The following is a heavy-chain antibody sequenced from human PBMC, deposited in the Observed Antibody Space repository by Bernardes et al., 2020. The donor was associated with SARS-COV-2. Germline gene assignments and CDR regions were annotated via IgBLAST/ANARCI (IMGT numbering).Heavy chain of an antibody. V-gene: IGHV3-23*01. J-gene: IGHJ2*01. CDR1: GFTFSSYA. CDR2: ISGSGGST. Sequence: GGSLRLSCAASGFTFSSYAMSWVRQAPGKGLEWVSAISGSGGSTYYVDSVKGRFTISRDNSKNTLSLQMNSLRAEDTAVYYCAKDPAAAGIRWYFDLWGRGTLVTGSS. D-gene: IGHD6-13*01. CDR3: AKDPAAAGIRWYFDL.